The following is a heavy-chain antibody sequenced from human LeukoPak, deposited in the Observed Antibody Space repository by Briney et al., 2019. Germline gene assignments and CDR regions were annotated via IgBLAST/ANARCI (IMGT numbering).Heavy chain of an antibody. D-gene: IGHD2-2*01. CDR3: ARELEDVVVPAAYYYYYMDV. CDR1: GGSISSYY. V-gene: IGHV4-4*07. Sequence: PSETLSLTCTVSGGSISSYYWSWIRQPAGKGLEWIGRIYTSGSTNYNPSLKSRVTISVDTSKNQFSLKLSSVTAADTAVYYCARELEDVVVPAAYYYYYMDVWGKGTTVTISS. CDR2: IYTSGST. J-gene: IGHJ6*03.